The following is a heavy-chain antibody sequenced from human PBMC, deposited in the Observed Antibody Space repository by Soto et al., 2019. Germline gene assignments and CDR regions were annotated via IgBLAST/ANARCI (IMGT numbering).Heavy chain of an antibody. V-gene: IGHV2-5*01. Sequence: QITLKESGPTLVRPTQTLTLTCTFSGFSLSTSGLGVGWIRQPPGKALEWLALIYWNDDKRYSPSLKARLTITKDTSKNQVVLTMTNMDPVDTATYYCAHRPSGWYRFDYWGQGTLGTVSS. J-gene: IGHJ4*02. CDR3: AHRPSGWYRFDY. CDR2: IYWNDDK. CDR1: GFSLSTSGLG. D-gene: IGHD6-19*01.